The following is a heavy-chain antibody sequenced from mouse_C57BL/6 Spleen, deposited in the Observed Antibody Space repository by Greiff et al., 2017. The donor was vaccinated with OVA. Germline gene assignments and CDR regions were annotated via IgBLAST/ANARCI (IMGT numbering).Heavy chain of an antibody. CDR3: ARKEKGNNPYYSAMDY. CDR1: GFSLTSYG. J-gene: IGHJ4*01. V-gene: IGHV2-2*01. Sequence: VQLVESGPGLVQPSQSLSITCTVSGFSLTSYGVHWVRQSPGKGLEWLGVIWSGGSTDYNAAFISRLSISKDNSKSQVFFKMNSLQADDTAIYYCARKEKGNNPYYSAMDYWGQGTSVTVSS. D-gene: IGHD1-3*01. CDR2: IWSGGST.